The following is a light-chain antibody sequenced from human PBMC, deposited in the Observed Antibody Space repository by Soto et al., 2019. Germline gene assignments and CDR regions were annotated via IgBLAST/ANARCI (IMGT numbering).Light chain of an antibody. J-gene: IGKJ5*01. CDR2: GVS. Sequence: EVVMTQSPATLSVSLGDRATLSCRASQSVSSYLTWYQQKPGQAPRLLIYGVSSRATGIPDRFSGSGSGTDLTITISRVEPEDFAVYYCQQRSDWPITFGQGTRLEIK. V-gene: IGKV3D-20*02. CDR1: QSVSSY. CDR3: QQRSDWPIT.